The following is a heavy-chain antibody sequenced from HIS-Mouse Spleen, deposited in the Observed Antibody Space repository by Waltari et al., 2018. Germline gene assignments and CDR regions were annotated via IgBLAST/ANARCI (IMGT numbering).Heavy chain of an antibody. CDR1: GGSTSSSSYY. Sequence: QLQLQESGPGLVKPSETLSLTCTVSGGSTSSSSYYWGWIRPPPGKGLEWIGSIYYSGSTYYNPSLKSRVTISVDTSKNQFSLKLSSVTAADTAVYYCARGRRYYGSGSYGSFDYWGQGTLVTVSS. J-gene: IGHJ4*02. D-gene: IGHD3-10*01. CDR3: ARGRRYYGSGSYGSFDY. V-gene: IGHV4-39*07. CDR2: IYYSGST.